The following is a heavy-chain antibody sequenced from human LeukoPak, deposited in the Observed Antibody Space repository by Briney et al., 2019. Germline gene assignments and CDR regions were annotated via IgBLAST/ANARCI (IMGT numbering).Heavy chain of an antibody. CDR3: ARKESDYYYMDV. CDR2: INPNSGGT. V-gene: IGHV1-2*02. Sequence: ASVKVSCKASGYTFTGYYMHWVRQAPGQGLEWMGWINPNSGGTNYAQKFQGRVTMTRDTSINTAYMELSRLRSDDTAVYYCARKESDYYYMDVWGKGTTVTVSS. J-gene: IGHJ6*03. CDR1: GYTFTGYY. D-gene: IGHD3-10*01.